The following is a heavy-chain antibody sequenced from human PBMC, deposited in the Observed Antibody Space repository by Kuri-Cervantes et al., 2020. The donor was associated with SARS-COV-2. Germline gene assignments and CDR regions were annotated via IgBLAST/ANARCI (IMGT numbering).Heavy chain of an antibody. CDR2: MNPNSGNT. V-gene: IGHV1-8*01. J-gene: IGHJ6*02. Sequence: ASVKVSCKSSGYTFTSYDINWVRQATGQGLEWMGWMNPNSGNTGYAQKFQGRVTMTRNTSISTAYMELSRLRSDDTAVYYCARAGSSSSYYYNGMDVWGQGTTVTGAS. D-gene: IGHD6-6*01. CDR1: GYTFTSYD. CDR3: ARAGSSSSYYYNGMDV.